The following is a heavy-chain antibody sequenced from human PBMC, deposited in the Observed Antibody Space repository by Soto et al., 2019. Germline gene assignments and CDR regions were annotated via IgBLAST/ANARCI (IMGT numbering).Heavy chain of an antibody. CDR2: IWYDGSNK. CDR3: ARDSKRDYDFWSGYYNYYYYYGMDV. CDR1: GFTFSSYG. V-gene: IGHV3-33*01. D-gene: IGHD3-3*01. J-gene: IGHJ6*02. Sequence: GGSLRLSCAASGFTFSSYGMHWVRQAPGKGLEWVAVIWYDGSNKYYADSVKGRFTISRDNSKNTLYLQMNSLRAEDTAVYYCARDSKRDYDFWSGYYNYYYYYGMDVWGQGTTVTVSS.